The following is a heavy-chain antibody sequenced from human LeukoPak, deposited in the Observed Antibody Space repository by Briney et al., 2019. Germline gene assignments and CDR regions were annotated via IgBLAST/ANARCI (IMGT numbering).Heavy chain of an antibody. CDR1: GFTFSSYS. V-gene: IGHV3-21*01. D-gene: IGHD6-19*01. CDR3: AVVAGRFPPDY. Sequence: PGGSLRLSCAASGFTFSSYSMNWVRQAPGKGLEWVSSISSSSSYIYYADSVEGRFTISRDNSKSTLFLQMHNLRVDDTAMYYCAVVAGRFPPDYWGQGTLVTVSS. CDR2: ISSSSSYI. J-gene: IGHJ4*02.